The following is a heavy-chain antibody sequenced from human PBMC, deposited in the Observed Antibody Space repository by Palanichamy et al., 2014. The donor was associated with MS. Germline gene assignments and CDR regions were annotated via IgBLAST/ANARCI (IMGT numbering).Heavy chain of an antibody. D-gene: IGHD2-8*01. CDR2: INPDNGNT. Sequence: QVQVVQSGAEVKKPGASVKISCKASGYTFITYAIRWVRQAPGQRLEWMGWINPDNGNTKYSQTFQGRVTITRDTSASTGYMELSSLRSEDTAVYYCARTNGYFDYWGQGTLVTVSS. CDR3: ARTNGYFDY. CDR1: GYTFITYA. J-gene: IGHJ4*02. V-gene: IGHV1-3*01.